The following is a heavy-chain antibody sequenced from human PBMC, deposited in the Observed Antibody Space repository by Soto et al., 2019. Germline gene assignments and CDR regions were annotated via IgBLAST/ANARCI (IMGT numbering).Heavy chain of an antibody. V-gene: IGHV3-33*01. J-gene: IGHJ4*02. Sequence: GGSLRLSCAASGFTFSSYGMHWVRQAPGKGLEWVAVIWYDGSNKYYADSVKGRFTISRDNSKNTLYLQMNSLRAEDTAVYYCARDGSLRFGDTMDYWGQGTLVTVSS. CDR3: ARDGSLRFGDTMDY. D-gene: IGHD3-10*01. CDR2: IWYDGSNK. CDR1: GFTFSSYG.